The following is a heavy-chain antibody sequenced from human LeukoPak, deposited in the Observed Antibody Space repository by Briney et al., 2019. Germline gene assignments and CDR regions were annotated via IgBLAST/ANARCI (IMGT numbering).Heavy chain of an antibody. V-gene: IGHV4-31*03. J-gene: IGHJ5*02. D-gene: IGHD1-26*01. CDR3: ARGQRELTPRFDP. Sequence: PSQTLSLTCTVSGGSISSGGYYWSWNRQHPGKGLEWIGYIYYSGSTYYNPSLKSRVTISVDTSKNQFSLKLSSVTAADTAVYYCARGQRELTPRFDPWGQGTLVTVSS. CDR1: GGSISSGGYY. CDR2: IYYSGST.